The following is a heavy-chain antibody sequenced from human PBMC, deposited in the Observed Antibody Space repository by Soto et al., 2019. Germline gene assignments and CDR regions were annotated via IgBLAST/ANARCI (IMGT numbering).Heavy chain of an antibody. CDR3: AKKLGPSAFDL. CDR1: GGTFTDYT. J-gene: IGHJ2*01. V-gene: IGHV1-69*02. Sequence: QVQLVQSGAEVKKPGSSVKVSCKASGGTFTDYTITWVRQAPGQGLEWMGRIIPVLDLSNYAQKFQGRVTITADKSTTTSYMELSGLTSEDTAVYYCAKKLGPSAFDLWGRGTLGTVSS. D-gene: IGHD1-26*01. CDR2: IIPVLDLS.